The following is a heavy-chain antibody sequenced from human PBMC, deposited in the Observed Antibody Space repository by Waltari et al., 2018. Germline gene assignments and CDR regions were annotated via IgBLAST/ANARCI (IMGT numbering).Heavy chain of an antibody. J-gene: IGHJ4*03. Sequence: EVQLVQSGAEVKRPGESLKISCQTSGYSFTSSWINWVRQMPGKRLEWMGSIYPGDSDRKYNPSFQGHVTVSADKSINTTYLQWSSLKASDTATYYCGKSYDDGYYFYNLDSWGQGVVVTVSS. D-gene: IGHD4-17*01. CDR2: IYPGDSDR. CDR1: GYSFTSSW. V-gene: IGHV5-51*01. CDR3: GKSYDDGYYFYNLDS.